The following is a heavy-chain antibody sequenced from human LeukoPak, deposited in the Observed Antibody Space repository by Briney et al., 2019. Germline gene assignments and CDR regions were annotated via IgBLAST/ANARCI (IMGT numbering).Heavy chain of an antibody. V-gene: IGHV3-23*01. J-gene: IGHJ4*02. Sequence: GGSLRLSCAASGFTFSSYSMNWVRQAPGKGLEWVSHITASGTAMFYADSVKGRFTISRDNSKNTLYLQMNSLRAEDTAVYYCARGELLRPGYYFDYWGQGTLVTVSS. CDR3: ARGELLRPGYYFDY. CDR2: ITASGTAM. CDR1: GFTFSSYS. D-gene: IGHD1-26*01.